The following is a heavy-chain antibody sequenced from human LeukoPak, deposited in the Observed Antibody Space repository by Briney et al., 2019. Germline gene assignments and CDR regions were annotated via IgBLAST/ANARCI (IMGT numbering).Heavy chain of an antibody. Sequence: GGSLRLSCAASGFTFDDYAMHWVRQAPGKGLEWVSGISWNSGSIGYADSVKGRFTISRDNAKNSLYLQMTSLRVEDTAVYYCASAARGDNFGSSLWGQGTLVTVSS. D-gene: IGHD2-21*01. CDR3: ASAARGDNFGSSL. V-gene: IGHV3-9*01. CDR2: ISWNSGSI. J-gene: IGHJ4*02. CDR1: GFTFDDYA.